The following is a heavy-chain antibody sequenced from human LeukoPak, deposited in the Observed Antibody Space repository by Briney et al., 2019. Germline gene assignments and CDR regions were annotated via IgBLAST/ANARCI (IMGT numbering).Heavy chain of an antibody. CDR3: ARIRYNWNFDY. V-gene: IGHV3-48*03. D-gene: IGHD1-20*01. Sequence: GGSLRLSCAGSGFTFSSYEMNWVRQAPGEGLEWVSYISSSGSTIYYADSVKGRFTISRDNAKNSPYLQMNSLRAEDTAVYYCARIRYNWNFDYWGQGTLVTVSS. CDR1: GFTFSSYE. CDR2: ISSSGSTI. J-gene: IGHJ4*02.